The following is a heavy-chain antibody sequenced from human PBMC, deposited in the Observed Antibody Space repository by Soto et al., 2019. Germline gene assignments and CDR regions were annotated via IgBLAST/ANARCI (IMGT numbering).Heavy chain of an antibody. CDR2: TYYRSKWYS. Sequence: QVPVQQSGPGLVKPSQTLSLTCAISGDSVSSNSVAWNWIRLSPSRGLEWLGRTYYRSKWYSESAVLVKCRLTIGSDTSKNHFSLQLTSVTPDDTAVYYCARGINSAFDIWGQGTAVPVSS. CDR1: GDSVSSNSVA. CDR3: ARGINSAFDI. V-gene: IGHV6-1*01. J-gene: IGHJ3*02.